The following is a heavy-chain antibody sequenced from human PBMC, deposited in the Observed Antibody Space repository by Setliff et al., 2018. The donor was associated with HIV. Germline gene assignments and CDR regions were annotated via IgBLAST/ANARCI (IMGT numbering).Heavy chain of an antibody. CDR1: GYTFFEYY. CDR2: INPYNGAK. J-gene: IGHJ4*02. CDR3: ARAPIYCGGDCYLFDY. V-gene: IGHV1-2*02. Sequence: ASVKVSCKASGYTFFEYYMFWLRQAPGQGLEWMGWINPYNGAKKSAHKFHGRVTVTRDTSITTTYMELTRLTSDDTAIYYCARAPIYCGGDCYLFDYWGQGTLVTVSS. D-gene: IGHD2-21*02.